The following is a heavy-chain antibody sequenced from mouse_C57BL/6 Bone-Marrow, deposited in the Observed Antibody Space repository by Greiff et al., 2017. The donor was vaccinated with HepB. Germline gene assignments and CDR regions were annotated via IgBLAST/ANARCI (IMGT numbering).Heavy chain of an antibody. Sequence: VKLQQSGPELVKPGASVKISCKASGYAFSSSWMNWVKQRPGKGLEWIGRIYPGDGDTNYNGKFKGKATLTADKSSSTAYMQLSSLTSEDSAVYFCARRDYGSSYDWYFDVWGTGTTVTVSS. D-gene: IGHD1-1*01. V-gene: IGHV1-82*01. CDR2: IYPGDGDT. CDR3: ARRDYGSSYDWYFDV. CDR1: GYAFSSSW. J-gene: IGHJ1*03.